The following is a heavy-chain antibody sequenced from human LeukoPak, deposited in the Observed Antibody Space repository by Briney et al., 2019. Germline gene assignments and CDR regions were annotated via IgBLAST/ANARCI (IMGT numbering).Heavy chain of an antibody. CDR1: GYTFTNYA. CDR2: ITGSDGTS. Sequence: GGSLRLSCVASGYTFTNYAMSRVRQAPGKGLEWVSAITGSDGTSHYADSVKGRFTISRDNSKNTVYLQVNSLRAEDTAVYYCAKWGDYDILTGYYVPDYWGQGTLVTVSS. V-gene: IGHV3-23*01. J-gene: IGHJ4*02. CDR3: AKWGDYDILTGYYVPDY. D-gene: IGHD3-9*01.